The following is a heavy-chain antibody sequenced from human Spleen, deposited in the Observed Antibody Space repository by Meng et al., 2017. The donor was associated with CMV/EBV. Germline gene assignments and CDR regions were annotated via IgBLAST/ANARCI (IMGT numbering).Heavy chain of an antibody. V-gene: IGHV3-23*01. J-gene: IGHJ4*02. CDR2: ISGSGGST. D-gene: IGHD6-13*01. CDR3: AKDQVVPLYFDY. Sequence: GESLKISCAASGFTFSSYAMSWVRQAPGKGLEWVSAISGSGGSTYYADSVKGRFTISRDNSKNTLYLQMSSLRAEDTAVYYCAKDQVVPLYFDYWGQGTLVTVSS. CDR1: GFTFSSYA.